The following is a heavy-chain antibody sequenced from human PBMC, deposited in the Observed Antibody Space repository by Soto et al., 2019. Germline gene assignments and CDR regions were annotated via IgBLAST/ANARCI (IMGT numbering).Heavy chain of an antibody. Sequence: QVPLVQSGAEVKKPGASVKVSCEASGYIFVTYDIHWVRQAPGQRLEWMGWINVGNGDTAYSRNFQGRIVITRDTSANTVHMELSSLRSEDTAIYYCARENQFDYWGQGTLVTVSS. CDR3: ARENQFDY. J-gene: IGHJ4*02. CDR2: INVGNGDT. D-gene: IGHD2-2*01. V-gene: IGHV1-3*01. CDR1: GYIFVTYD.